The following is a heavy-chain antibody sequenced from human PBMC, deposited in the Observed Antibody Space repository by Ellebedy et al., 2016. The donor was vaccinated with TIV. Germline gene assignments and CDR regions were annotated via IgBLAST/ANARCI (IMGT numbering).Heavy chain of an antibody. J-gene: IGHJ1*01. V-gene: IGHV3-43*01. Sequence: GESLKISCAASGFTFDDYTMHWVRQAPGKGLEWVSLISWDGGSTYYADSVKGRFTISRNDSKNTLYLQMNSLRAEDTAIYYCAREAGTSGWYSGFQHWGQGTLVTVSS. CDR1: GFTFDDYT. CDR2: ISWDGGST. D-gene: IGHD6-19*01. CDR3: AREAGTSGWYSGFQH.